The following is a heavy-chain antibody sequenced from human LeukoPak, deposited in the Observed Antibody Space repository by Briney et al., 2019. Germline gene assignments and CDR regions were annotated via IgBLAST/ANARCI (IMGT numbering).Heavy chain of an antibody. D-gene: IGHD2-2*01. CDR1: GYTFTSYG. CDR2: ISDYNGNT. CDR3: ARDFEYQLLSSY. V-gene: IGHV1-18*01. J-gene: IGHJ4*02. Sequence: ASVKVSFKASGYTFTSYGISWVRQAPGQGLEWMGWISDYNGNTNYAQKLQGRVTMTTDTSTSTAYMELRSLRSDDTAVYYCARDFEYQLLSSYWGQGTLVTVSS.